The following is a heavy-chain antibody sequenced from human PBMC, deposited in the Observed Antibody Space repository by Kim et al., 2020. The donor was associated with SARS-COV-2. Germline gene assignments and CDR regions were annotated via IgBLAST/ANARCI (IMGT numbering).Heavy chain of an antibody. CDR3: ARDVGGGGPPLDA. V-gene: IGHV3-66*01. J-gene: IGHJ6*03. Sequence: GGSLRLSCVVSGITVTANYMNWVRQAPGKGLEWVSIIYTGGSTYYAHSVRGRFTISRDSSKNTVYLQMNSLRDDDTALYYCARDVGGGGPPLDAWGKGTT. D-gene: IGHD6-25*01. CDR1: GITVTANY. CDR2: IYTGGST.